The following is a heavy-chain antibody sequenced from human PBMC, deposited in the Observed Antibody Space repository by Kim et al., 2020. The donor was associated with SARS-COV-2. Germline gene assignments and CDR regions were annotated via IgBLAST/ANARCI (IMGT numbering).Heavy chain of an antibody. CDR2: IYYSGST. J-gene: IGHJ4*02. Sequence: SETLSLTCTVSGGSISSSSYYWGWIRQPPGKGLEWIGSIYYSGSTYYNPSLKSRVTISVDTSKNQFSLKLSSVTAADTAVYYCARHLAWDILTGFFPYLAPLDYWGQGTLVTVSS. D-gene: IGHD3-9*01. CDR3: ARHLAWDILTGFFPYLAPLDY. CDR1: GGSISSSSYY. V-gene: IGHV4-39*01.